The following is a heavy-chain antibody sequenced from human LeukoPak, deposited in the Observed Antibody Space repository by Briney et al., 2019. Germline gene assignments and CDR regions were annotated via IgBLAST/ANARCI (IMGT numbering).Heavy chain of an antibody. V-gene: IGHV1-46*01. CDR3: ARLPVTTPFDY. D-gene: IGHD4-17*01. J-gene: IGHJ4*02. CDR2: INPSGGKT. CDR1: GYTFTRFY. Sequence: ASVKVSCKASGYTFTRFYMHWVRQAPGEGLEWMGMINPSGGKTTYAQKFQGRFTVTSDTSTNTVYMQLSSLRSEDTAVYYCARLPVTTPFDYWGQGTMVTVSS.